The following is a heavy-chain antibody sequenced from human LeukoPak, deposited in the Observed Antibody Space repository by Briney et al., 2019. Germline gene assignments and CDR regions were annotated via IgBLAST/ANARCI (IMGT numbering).Heavy chain of an antibody. CDR1: GFILSTYS. Sequence: GGSLRLSCVASGFILSTYSMNWVRQAPGKGLEWVSHISSSSSHIYYVDSVKGRFTISRDNAKNSLYLQMNSLRAEDTAVYYCVRDGPSMGIDYWGQGTLVTVSS. CDR2: ISSSSSHI. D-gene: IGHD7-27*01. CDR3: VRDGPSMGIDY. V-gene: IGHV3-21*01. J-gene: IGHJ4*02.